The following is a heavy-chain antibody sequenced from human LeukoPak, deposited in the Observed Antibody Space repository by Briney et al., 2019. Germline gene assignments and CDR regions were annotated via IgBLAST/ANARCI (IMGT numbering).Heavy chain of an antibody. J-gene: IGHJ4*02. V-gene: IGHV3-7*01. CDR3: ARDSGHVSGD. CDR2: INHGGSEK. D-gene: IGHD3-10*01. Sequence: GGTLRLSCVVSGFTFRSYWMTWVRQAPGKGLEWVANINHGGSEKYYAASVKGRFTISRDNAKNSLYMQMTSPSAEDAAEYYCARDSGHVSGDGGEGTLVTVS. CDR1: GFTFRSYW.